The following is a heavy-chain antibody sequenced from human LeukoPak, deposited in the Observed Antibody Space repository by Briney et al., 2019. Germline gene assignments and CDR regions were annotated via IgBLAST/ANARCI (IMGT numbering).Heavy chain of an antibody. CDR1: GFTFTTYS. D-gene: IGHD3-3*01. J-gene: IGHJ6*03. CDR2: IDNSGTSI. CDR3: ASANPILLDYYYYYYMDV. Sequence: GGSLRLSCTASGFTFTTYSMDWVRQAPGKGLEWVSSIDNSGTSIYYADSVKGRFTISRDNSKTSLYLQMNSLRAEDTAVYYCASANPILLDYYYYYYMDVWGKGTTVTVSS. V-gene: IGHV3-21*01.